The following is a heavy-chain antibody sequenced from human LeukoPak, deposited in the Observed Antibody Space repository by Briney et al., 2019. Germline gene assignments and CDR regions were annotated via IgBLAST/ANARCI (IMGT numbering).Heavy chain of an antibody. CDR1: GDSISSGVYF. V-gene: IGHV4-30-4*08. CDR2: IYHSGGT. CDR3: ARERHTMVRGIDF. Sequence: PSQTLSLTCTVSGDSISSGVYFWSWIRQPPGTGLEWIGYIYHSGGTYYNPSLKSRVSISVDTSKNQFFLKLNSVTSADTAVYYCARERHTMVRGIDFWGRGTLVTVSS. D-gene: IGHD3-10*01. J-gene: IGHJ4*02.